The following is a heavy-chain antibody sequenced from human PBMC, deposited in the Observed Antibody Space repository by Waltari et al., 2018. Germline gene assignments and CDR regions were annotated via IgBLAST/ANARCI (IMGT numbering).Heavy chain of an antibody. CDR2: INDKTHDP. Sequence: EVHLLESGGGLVQSGGSLRRYCAASGFNFGDVSMAWVRQAPGKGVECVATINDKTHDPYYAESVKGRFTLSRDNSANSLFLQMTDLRGDDTALYYCAKGGGSWAFFDSWGQGTLVAVSS. D-gene: IGHD1-26*01. V-gene: IGHV3-23*01. CDR3: AKGGGSWAFFDS. J-gene: IGHJ4*02. CDR1: GFNFGDVS.